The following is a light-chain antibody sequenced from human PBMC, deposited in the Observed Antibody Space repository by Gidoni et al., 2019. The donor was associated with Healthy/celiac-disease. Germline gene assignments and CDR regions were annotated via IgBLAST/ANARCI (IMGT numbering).Light chain of an antibody. Sequence: DIVMTQSPSSLAVALGERATINCKSSQSVLYSSNNKNYLAWYQQKPGQPPKLLIYWASTRESGVPDRFSGSGSGTDFTLTISSLQAEDVAVYYCQQYYSTLVTFXGXTKVXIK. CDR1: QSVLYSSNNKNY. CDR2: WAS. CDR3: QQYYSTLVT. V-gene: IGKV4-1*01. J-gene: IGKJ4*01.